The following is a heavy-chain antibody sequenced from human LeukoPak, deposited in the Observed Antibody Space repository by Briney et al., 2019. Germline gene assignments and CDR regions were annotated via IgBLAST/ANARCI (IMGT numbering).Heavy chain of an antibody. CDR3: ATRLPTDY. V-gene: IGHV4-34*01. J-gene: IGHJ4*02. CDR1: GGSFSDYY. D-gene: IGHD5-12*01. CDR2: IDHSGST. Sequence: PSETLSLTCAIYGGSFSDYYWSWIRQPPGKGLEWVWEIDHSGSTSYNPSLKSRLTISVDTSKKQFSLKLNSVTAADTAGYYCATRLPTDYWGQGTLVTVSS.